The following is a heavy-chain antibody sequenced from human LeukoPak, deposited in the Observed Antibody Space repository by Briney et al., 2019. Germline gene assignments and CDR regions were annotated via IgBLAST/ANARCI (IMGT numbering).Heavy chain of an antibody. V-gene: IGHV6-1*01. CDR2: TYYRSKWYS. CDR3: VRGGQGDGYSADEAFDI. Sequence: SQTLSLTCAISGDSVSSNGTACNWIRQSPSRGLEWLGRTYYRSKWYSDYAVSVKSRITINPDTSKNQFSLQLNSVTPEDTAVYYCVRGGQGDGYSADEAFDIWGQGTMVTVSS. D-gene: IGHD5-24*01. J-gene: IGHJ3*02. CDR1: GDSVSSNGTA.